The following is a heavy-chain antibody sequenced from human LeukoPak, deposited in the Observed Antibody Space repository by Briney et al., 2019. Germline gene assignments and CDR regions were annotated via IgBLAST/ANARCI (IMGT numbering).Heavy chain of an antibody. Sequence: SETLSLTCNVSGDSISSSSYYWSWLRQPPGKGLEWVGYIYYSGSTNYNPSLKSRVTISVDTSKNQFSLKLSSVTAADTAVYYCARVRRENYDILTGYYNLGYYFDYWGQGTLVTVSS. D-gene: IGHD3-9*01. CDR1: GDSISSSSYY. V-gene: IGHV4-61*01. CDR3: ARVRRENYDILTGYYNLGYYFDY. J-gene: IGHJ4*02. CDR2: IYYSGST.